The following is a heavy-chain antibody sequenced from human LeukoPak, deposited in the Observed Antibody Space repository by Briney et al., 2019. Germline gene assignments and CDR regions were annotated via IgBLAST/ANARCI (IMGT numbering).Heavy chain of an antibody. CDR2: IIPILGIA. V-gene: IGHV1-69*04. Sequence: SVKVSCKASGYTFTGYYLHWVRQAPGQGLEWMGRIIPILGIANYAQKFQGRVTITADKSTSTAYMELSSLRSEDTAVYYCARDIPSGLELPADAFDIWGQGTMVTVSS. D-gene: IGHD1-7*01. J-gene: IGHJ3*02. CDR3: ARDIPSGLELPADAFDI. CDR1: GYTFTGYY.